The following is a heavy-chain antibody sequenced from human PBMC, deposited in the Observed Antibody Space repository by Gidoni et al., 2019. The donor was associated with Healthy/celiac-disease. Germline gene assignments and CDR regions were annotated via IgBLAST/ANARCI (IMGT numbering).Heavy chain of an antibody. J-gene: IGHJ2*01. Sequence: QVQLQESGPGLVKPSQTLSLTCTVSGGSISSVSYYWSWIRQPAGKGLEWIGRIYTSGSTNYNPSLKSRVTISVDTSKNQFSLKLSSVTAADTAVYYCAKVRGGYFDLWGRGTLVTVSS. D-gene: IGHD3-16*01. CDR3: AKVRGGYFDL. CDR2: IYTSGST. V-gene: IGHV4-61*02. CDR1: GGSISSVSYY.